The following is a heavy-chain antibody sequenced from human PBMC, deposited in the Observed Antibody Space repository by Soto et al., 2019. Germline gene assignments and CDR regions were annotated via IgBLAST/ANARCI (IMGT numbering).Heavy chain of an antibody. Sequence: SETLSLTCTVSGGSISSGGYYWSWIRQHPGKGLEWIGYIYYSGSTYYNPSLKSRVTISVDTSKNQFSLKLSSVTAADTAVYYCAGGDFSQWQTYYFDYWGQGTLVTVSS. CDR1: GGSISSGGYY. CDR3: AGGDFSQWQTYYFDY. D-gene: IGHD6-19*01. J-gene: IGHJ4*02. V-gene: IGHV4-31*03. CDR2: IYYSGST.